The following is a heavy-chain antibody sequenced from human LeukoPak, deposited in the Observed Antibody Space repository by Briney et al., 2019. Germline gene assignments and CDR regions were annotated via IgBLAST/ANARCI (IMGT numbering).Heavy chain of an antibody. V-gene: IGHV3-7*01. CDR3: ARLLGQSTIYDL. Sequence: GGSLRLSCAASGFTFNRHWMSWVRQAPGKGLERVATIRQDGGDIYYVDSVKGRFFISRDNAENLLSLQMNSLRVEDTAMYYCARLLGQSTIYDLWGQGTLVTVSS. CDR2: IRQDGGDI. D-gene: IGHD5/OR15-5a*01. J-gene: IGHJ5*02. CDR1: GFTFNRHW.